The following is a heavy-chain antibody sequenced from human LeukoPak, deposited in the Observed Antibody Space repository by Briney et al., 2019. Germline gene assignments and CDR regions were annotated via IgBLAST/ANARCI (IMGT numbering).Heavy chain of an antibody. CDR3: ARGSGYDVPLPFDS. Sequence: PGGSLRLSCAASGFTFDDYAMHWVRQAPGKGLAWVSGINWNSGSKAYADSVKGRFTISRDNARNSLYLQMNSLRDEDTALYYCARGSGYDVPLPFDSWGQGTMVTVSS. D-gene: IGHD5-12*01. V-gene: IGHV3-9*01. CDR1: GFTFDDYA. CDR2: INWNSGSK. J-gene: IGHJ3*02.